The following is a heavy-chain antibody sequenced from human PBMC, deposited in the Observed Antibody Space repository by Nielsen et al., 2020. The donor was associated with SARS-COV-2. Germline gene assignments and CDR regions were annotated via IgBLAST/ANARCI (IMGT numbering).Heavy chain of an antibody. CDR3: ARGGQWELRDLLYYTDV. CDR2: ISFDEKKK. CDR1: GFTFNTYT. D-gene: IGHD1-26*01. Sequence: GESLKISCSASGFTFNTYTFHWVRQAPGKGLEWVAAISFDEKKKFYRESVKGRFAISRDTSKNTVYLEMNSLRPGDSGVYFCARGGQWELRDLLYYTDVWGRGTTVTVSS. V-gene: IGHV3-30*09. J-gene: IGHJ6*03.